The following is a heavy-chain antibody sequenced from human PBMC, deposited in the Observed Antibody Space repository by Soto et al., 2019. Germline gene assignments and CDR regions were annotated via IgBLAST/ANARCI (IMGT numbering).Heavy chain of an antibody. Sequence: GESLKISCKGSGYIFSTYWIAWVRQMPGKGLEWMGLIYPGDSDIRYSPSFQGQVTFSADKSISAAYLQWNSLKASDTAMYYCARLGDGSSSWYFDYWGQGTLVTVS. CDR2: IYPGDSDI. D-gene: IGHD6-13*01. J-gene: IGHJ4*02. CDR1: GYIFSTYW. V-gene: IGHV5-51*01. CDR3: ARLGDGSSSWYFDY.